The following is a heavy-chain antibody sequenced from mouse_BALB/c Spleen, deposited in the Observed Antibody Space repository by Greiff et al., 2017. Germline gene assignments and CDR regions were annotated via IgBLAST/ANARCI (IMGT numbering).Heavy chain of an antibody. J-gene: IGHJ1*01. V-gene: IGHV2-6-7*01. CDR2: IWGGGGT. CDR3: AREGVYWYFDV. CDR1: GFSLTGYG. Sequence: VQLQQSGPGLVAPSQSLSITCTVSGFSLTGYGVNWVRQPPGKGLEWLGMIWGGGGTDYNAALKSSLSISTDNSKSQVFLKMNRLQTDDTAGYYCAREGVYWYFDVWGAGTTVTVSS.